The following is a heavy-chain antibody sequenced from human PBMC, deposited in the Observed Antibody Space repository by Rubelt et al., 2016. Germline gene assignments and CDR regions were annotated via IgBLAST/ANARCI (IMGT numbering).Heavy chain of an antibody. D-gene: IGHD5-18*01. Sequence: QVQLQQWGAGLLKPSETLSLTCAVYGGPFSGYYWSWIRQPPGKGLEWIGSIYYSGSTYYNPSLKSRVTISVDTSKNQFSLKLSSVTAADTAVYYCARGDTAMVFPFDYWGQGTLVTVSS. V-gene: IGHV4-34*01. CDR1: GGPFSGYY. J-gene: IGHJ4*02. CDR2: IYYSGST. CDR3: ARGDTAMVFPFDY.